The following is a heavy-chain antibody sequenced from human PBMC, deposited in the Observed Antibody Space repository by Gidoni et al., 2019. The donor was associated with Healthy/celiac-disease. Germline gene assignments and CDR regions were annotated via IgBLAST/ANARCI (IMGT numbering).Heavy chain of an antibody. CDR2: IKSKTDGGTT. J-gene: IGHJ4*02. CDR3: TTLSLTAMVDY. D-gene: IGHD5-18*01. Sequence: EVQLVESGGGLVKPGGSLRLSCAASGFTFSNAWMSWVRQAPGKGLEWVCRIKSKTDGGTTDYAAPVKGRFTISRDDSKNTLYLQMNSLKTEDTAVYYCTTLSLTAMVDYWGQGTLVTVSS. V-gene: IGHV3-15*01. CDR1: GFTFSNAW.